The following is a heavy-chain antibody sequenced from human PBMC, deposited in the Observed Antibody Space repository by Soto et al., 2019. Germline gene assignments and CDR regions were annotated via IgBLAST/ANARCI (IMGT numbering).Heavy chain of an antibody. CDR1: GGSFSGYY. V-gene: IGHV4-34*01. CDR2: INHSGST. Sequence: QVQLQQWGAGLLKPSETLSLTCAVYGGSFSGYYWSWIRQPPGKGLEWIGEINHSGSTNYNPSLKSRVTISVDPSKNQFSLKLSSVTAADTAVYYCARVRIVVVPAAMRGMNWFDPWGQGTLVTVSS. CDR3: ARVRIVVVPAAMRGMNWFDP. J-gene: IGHJ5*02. D-gene: IGHD2-2*01.